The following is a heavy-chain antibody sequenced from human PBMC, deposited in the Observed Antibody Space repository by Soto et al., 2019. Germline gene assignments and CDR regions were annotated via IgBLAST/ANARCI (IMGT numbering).Heavy chain of an antibody. V-gene: IGHV4-59*01. CDR1: GGSISSYY. Sequence: SETLSLTCTVSGGSISSYYWSWIRQPPGKGLEWIGYIYYSGSTNYNPSLKSRVTISVDTSKNQFSLKLSSVTAADTAVYYCGRDLPLVMSSSGGAFDIWGQGTMVTVSS. CDR2: IYYSGST. J-gene: IGHJ3*02. D-gene: IGHD6-13*01. CDR3: GRDLPLVMSSSGGAFDI.